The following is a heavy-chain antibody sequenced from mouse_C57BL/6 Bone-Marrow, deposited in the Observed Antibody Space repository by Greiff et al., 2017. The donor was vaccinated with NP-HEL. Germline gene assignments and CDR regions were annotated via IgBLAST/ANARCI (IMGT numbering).Heavy chain of an antibody. J-gene: IGHJ2*01. Sequence: EVQVVESGGGLVQPGGSLSLSCAASGFTFTDYYMSWVRQPPGKALEWLGFIRNKANGYTTEYSASVKGRFTISRDNSQSILYRQMNALRAEDSATYYCARYGRPAFDYWGQGTTLTVSS. CDR3: ARYGRPAFDY. CDR2: IRNKANGYTT. V-gene: IGHV7-3*01. CDR1: GFTFTDYY.